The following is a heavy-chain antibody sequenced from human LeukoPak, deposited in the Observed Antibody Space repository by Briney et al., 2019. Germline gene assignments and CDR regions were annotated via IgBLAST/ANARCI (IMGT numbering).Heavy chain of an antibody. V-gene: IGHV1-8*01. CDR1: GYTFTSYD. J-gene: IGHJ6*02. Sequence: ASVEVSCKASGYTFTSYDINWVRQATGQGLEWMGWMNPNSGNTGYAQKFQGRVTMTRNTSISTAYMELSSLRSEDTAVYYCARAYSYYYGMDVWGQGTTVTVSS. D-gene: IGHD4-11*01. CDR2: MNPNSGNT. CDR3: ARAYSYYYGMDV.